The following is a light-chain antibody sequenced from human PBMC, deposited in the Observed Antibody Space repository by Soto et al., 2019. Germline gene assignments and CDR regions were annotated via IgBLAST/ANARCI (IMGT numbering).Light chain of an antibody. CDR3: SSDAGNYNYV. Sequence: QSALTQPASVSGSPGQSITISCTATRSDAGGHNYVSWYQQHPGKAPKLMIYEVTKRPAGVPDRFSGSKSGNTASLTVSGLQAEDEADYFCSSDAGNYNYVFGTGTKVTVL. CDR1: RSDAGGHNY. CDR2: EVT. J-gene: IGLJ1*01. V-gene: IGLV2-8*01.